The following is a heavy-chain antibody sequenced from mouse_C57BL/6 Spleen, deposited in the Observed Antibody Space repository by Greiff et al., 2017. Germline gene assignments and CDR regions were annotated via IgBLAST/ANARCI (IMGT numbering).Heavy chain of an antibody. V-gene: IGHV1-69*01. Sequence: VQLQQPGAELVMPGASVKLSCKASGYTFTSYWMHWVKQRPGQGLEWIGEIDPSDSYTNYNQKFKGKSTLTVDKSSSTAYMQLSSLTSEDSAVYYCARGYSNYRGAMDYWGQGTSVTVSS. D-gene: IGHD2-5*01. CDR1: GYTFTSYW. CDR3: ARGYSNYRGAMDY. CDR2: IDPSDSYT. J-gene: IGHJ4*01.